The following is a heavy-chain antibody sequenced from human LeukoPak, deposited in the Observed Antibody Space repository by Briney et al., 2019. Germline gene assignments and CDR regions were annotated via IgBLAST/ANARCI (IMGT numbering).Heavy chain of an antibody. J-gene: IGHJ5*02. CDR3: ATTASNSGYDLGWFDP. D-gene: IGHD5-12*01. V-gene: IGHV1-24*01. Sequence: ASVKVSCKVSGYTLTELSMHLVRQAPGKGIEWMGGFDPEDGETIYAQKFQGRVTMTEDTSTDTAYMELSSLTSEDTAVYYCATTASNSGYDLGWFDPWGQGTLVTVSS. CDR2: FDPEDGET. CDR1: GYTLTELS.